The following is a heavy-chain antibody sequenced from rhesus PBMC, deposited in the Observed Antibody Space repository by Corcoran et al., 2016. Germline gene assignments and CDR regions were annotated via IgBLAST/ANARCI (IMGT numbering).Heavy chain of an antibody. Sequence: QVQLQESGPGLVKPSETLSLTCSVSGGSSNTYNWPTWLRQHPVKGLEWFGNIGGDRGGISYNPSLIRRVSISKDTSQSHFSLKLTSVTAADTAVYYCARHCGPGGAFDFWGQGLRVIVSS. D-gene: IGHD1-38*01. CDR1: GGSSNTYNW. V-gene: IGHV4-65*02. CDR2: IGGDRGGI. J-gene: IGHJ3*01. CDR3: ARHCGPGGAFDF.